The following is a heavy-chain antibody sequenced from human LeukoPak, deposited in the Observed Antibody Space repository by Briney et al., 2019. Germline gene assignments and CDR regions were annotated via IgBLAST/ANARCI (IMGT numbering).Heavy chain of an antibody. CDR1: GFTFSSYT. D-gene: IGHD6-13*01. CDR2: IGGSGGNA. V-gene: IGHV3-23*01. CDR3: ARGVIAAGGFFDY. Sequence: PGGTLRLSCAASGFTFSSYTMNWVPEAPGRGLECVSAIGGSGGNAYYADAVKGRFTISRDNSKNTLYLQMNSLRAEDTAVYYCARGVIAAGGFFDYWGQGTLVTVSS. J-gene: IGHJ4*02.